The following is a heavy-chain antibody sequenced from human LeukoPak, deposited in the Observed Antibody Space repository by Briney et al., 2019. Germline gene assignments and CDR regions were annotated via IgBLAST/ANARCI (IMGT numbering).Heavy chain of an antibody. CDR1: GYTFTGYY. CDR3: ARSKQWLTDFDY. CDR2: INPNSGGT. Sequence: ASVKVSCKASGYTFTGYYMHWVRQAPGQGLEWMGWINPNSGGTNYAQKFQGRVTMTRDTPISTAYMELSRLRSDDTAVYYCARSKQWLTDFDYWGQGTLVTVSS. D-gene: IGHD6-19*01. V-gene: IGHV1-2*02. J-gene: IGHJ4*02.